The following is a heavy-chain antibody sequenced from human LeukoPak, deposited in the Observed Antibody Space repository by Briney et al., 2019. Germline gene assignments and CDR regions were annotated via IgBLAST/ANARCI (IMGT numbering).Heavy chain of an antibody. CDR3: ATAGNYRFDY. D-gene: IGHD1-7*01. V-gene: IGHV3-74*01. Sequence: PGGSLGLSCAASGFTFSNYWVHWVRQAPGKGLVWVSRINPDGSTINYADSVKGRFTISRDNAKNTLYLQMNSLRAEDTAVYYCATAGNYRFDYWGQGGMVSVSS. J-gene: IGHJ4*02. CDR2: INPDGSTI. CDR1: GFTFSNYW.